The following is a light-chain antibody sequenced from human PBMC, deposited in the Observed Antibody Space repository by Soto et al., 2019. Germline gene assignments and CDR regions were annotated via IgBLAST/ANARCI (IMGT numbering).Light chain of an antibody. Sequence: EIVMTQSPVTLSVSPGERATLSCRASQSVNSNLAWYQQKPGQAPRLLIYVASTRATDIPARFSGSGSGTEFTLTISSLQSEDFAVYYCQQYNKWPLTFGGGNKVEIK. CDR2: VAS. CDR3: QQYNKWPLT. V-gene: IGKV3-15*01. CDR1: QSVNSN. J-gene: IGKJ4*01.